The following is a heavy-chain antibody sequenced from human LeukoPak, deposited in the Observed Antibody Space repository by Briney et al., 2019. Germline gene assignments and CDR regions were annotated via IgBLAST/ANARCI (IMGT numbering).Heavy chain of an antibody. CDR1: GGSISSGSYY. Sequence: SQTLSLTCTVSGGSISSGSYYWSWLRQPAGQGLEWIGRIYTSGSTNYNPSLKSRVTISVDTSKNQFSLKLSSVTAADTAVYYCASSGYSYGYYFDYWGQGTLVTVSS. V-gene: IGHV4-61*02. D-gene: IGHD5-18*01. CDR3: ASSGYSYGYYFDY. J-gene: IGHJ4*02. CDR2: IYTSGST.